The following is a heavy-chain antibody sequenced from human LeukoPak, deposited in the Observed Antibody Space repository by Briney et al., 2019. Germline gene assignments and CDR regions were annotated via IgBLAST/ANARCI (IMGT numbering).Heavy chain of an antibody. CDR1: GFTVSNNY. V-gene: IGHV3-66*01. Sequence: GGSLRLSCAASGFTVSNNYMSWVRQAPGKGLEWVSIIYSGGSTYYADSVKGRFTISRDNAKNSLYLQMNSLRAEDTAVYYCASFLEWSSDAFDIWGQGTMVTVSS. D-gene: IGHD3-3*01. CDR3: ASFLEWSSDAFDI. J-gene: IGHJ3*02. CDR2: IYSGGST.